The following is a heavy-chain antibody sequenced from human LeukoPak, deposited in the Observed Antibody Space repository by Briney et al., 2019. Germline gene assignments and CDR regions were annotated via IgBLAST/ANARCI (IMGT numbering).Heavy chain of an antibody. V-gene: IGHV3-74*01. CDR1: GFTFSNYW. D-gene: IGHD2/OR15-2a*01. CDR2: INNDGSTT. CDR3: ARDGIVLGYYYYGMDV. Sequence: GGSLRLSCAASGFTFSNYWIHWVRQVPGKGLVWVSRINNDGSTTRYADSVKGRFSISRDNAKNTVYLQMNSLRAEDSAVYYCARDGIVLGYYYYGMDVWGRGTTVTVSS. J-gene: IGHJ6*02.